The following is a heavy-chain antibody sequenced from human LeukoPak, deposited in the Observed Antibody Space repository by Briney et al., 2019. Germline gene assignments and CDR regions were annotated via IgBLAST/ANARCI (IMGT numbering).Heavy chain of an antibody. CDR3: ARGYSDYDLDY. CDR2: ISAYNGNT. CDR1: GYTFTRYG. J-gene: IGHJ4*02. Sequence: ASVRVSCKASGYTFTRYGITWVRQAPGQGLEWMGWISAYNGNTKNAQKVQGRVTMTTDTSTSTAHMELRSLRSDDTAVYYCARGYSDYDLDYWGQGTLVTVSS. D-gene: IGHD5-12*01. V-gene: IGHV1-18*01.